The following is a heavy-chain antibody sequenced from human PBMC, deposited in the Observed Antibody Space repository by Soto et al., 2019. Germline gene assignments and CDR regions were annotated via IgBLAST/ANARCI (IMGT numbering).Heavy chain of an antibody. Sequence: GGSLRLSCAASGFTFSSYAMHWVRQAPGKGLEWVAVISYDGSNKYYADSVKGRFTISRDNSKNTLYLQMNSLRAEDTAVYYCARVGPITMVRGIDYGMDVWGQGTTVTVSS. CDR3: ARVGPITMVRGIDYGMDV. CDR1: GFTFSSYA. J-gene: IGHJ6*02. CDR2: ISYDGSNK. D-gene: IGHD3-10*01. V-gene: IGHV3-30-3*01.